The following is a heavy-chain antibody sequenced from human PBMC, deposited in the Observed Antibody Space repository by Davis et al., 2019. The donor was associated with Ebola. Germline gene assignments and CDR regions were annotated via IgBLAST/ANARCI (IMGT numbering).Heavy chain of an antibody. D-gene: IGHD3-10*01. CDR3: ARGHYGSHFDF. J-gene: IGHJ4*02. V-gene: IGHV4-59*01. Sequence: GSLRLSCAASGFTFSSYAMSWIRRPPGKGLEWIGYIYYSGTTNYNPSLKSRVTLSVDTSKNQFSLNLTSVTAADTAVYYCARGHYGSHFDFWGQGTLVTVSS. CDR1: GFTFSSYA. CDR2: IYYSGTT.